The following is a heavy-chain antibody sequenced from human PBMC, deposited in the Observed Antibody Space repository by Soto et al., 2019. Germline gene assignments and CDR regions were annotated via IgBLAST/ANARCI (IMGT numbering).Heavy chain of an antibody. V-gene: IGHV1-46*03. D-gene: IGHD4-4*01. CDR2: INPNGGST. J-gene: IGHJ3*01. CDR3: ATAAWTTVTNRLNDVFDV. CDR1: GYTFTKYY. Sequence: QVQLVQSGAEVKKPGASVRVSCKASGYTFTKYYIDWVRQAPRQGLEWMGIINPNGGSTMYAQKFQGRVTMTRDTSTSTVYMELSSLRSEDTAVYYCATAAWTTVTNRLNDVFDVWGEGTMVTVSS.